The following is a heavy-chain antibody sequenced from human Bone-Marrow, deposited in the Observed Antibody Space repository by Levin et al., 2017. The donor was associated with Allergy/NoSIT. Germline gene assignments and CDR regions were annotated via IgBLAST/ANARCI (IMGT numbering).Heavy chain of an antibody. D-gene: IGHD3-16*01. CDR1: GYTFTSYG. CDR2: ISAYNGNT. CDR3: ARDYAVARRPNYGMDV. J-gene: IGHJ6*02. V-gene: IGHV1-18*01. Sequence: ASVKVSCKASGYTFTSYGISWVRQAPGQGLEWMGWISAYNGNTNYAQKLQGRVTMTTDTSTSTAYMELRSLRSDDTAVYYCARDYAVARRPNYGMDVWGQGTTVTVSS.